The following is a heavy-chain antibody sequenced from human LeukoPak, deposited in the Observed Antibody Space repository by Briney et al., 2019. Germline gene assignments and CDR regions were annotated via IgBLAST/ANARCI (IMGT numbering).Heavy chain of an antibody. V-gene: IGHV3-23*01. D-gene: IGHD2-2*01. J-gene: IGHJ4*02. CDR2: ISGSGGST. Sequence: GGSLRLSCAASGFTFSSYAMSWVRQAPGKGLKWVSAISGSGGSTYYVDSVKGRFTISRDNSKNTLYLQMNSLRAEDTAVYYCAKEHIVVVPAATELIDYWGQGTLVTVSS. CDR1: GFTFSSYA. CDR3: AKEHIVVVPAATELIDY.